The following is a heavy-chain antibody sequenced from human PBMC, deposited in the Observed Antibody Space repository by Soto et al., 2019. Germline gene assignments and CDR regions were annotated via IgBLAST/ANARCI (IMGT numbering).Heavy chain of an antibody. D-gene: IGHD6-13*01. CDR2: ISYDGSNK. V-gene: IGHV3-30*18. CDR3: AKGLSSLPAYYYYGMDV. CDR1: GFTFSSYG. Sequence: QVQLVESGGGVVQPGRSLRLSCAASGFTFSSYGMHWVRQAPGKGLEWVAVISYDGSNKYYADSVKGRFTISRDNSKNTLYLQMNSLRAEDTAVYYCAKGLSSLPAYYYYGMDVWVQGTTVTVSS. J-gene: IGHJ6*02.